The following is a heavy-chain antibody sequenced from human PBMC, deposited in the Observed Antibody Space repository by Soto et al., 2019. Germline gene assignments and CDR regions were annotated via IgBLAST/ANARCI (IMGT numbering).Heavy chain of an antibody. Sequence: GGSLRLSCAASGFTFDNYAMSWVRQSPGKGLEWVSAISYSAGSTYYADSVKGRFTISRDNSKNTLYLQMNSLRAEDTALYYCAKDRVWGCCTRSGCYGDYYYYMDVWGKGTTVTVSS. V-gene: IGHV3-23*01. CDR2: ISYSAGST. CDR1: GFTFDNYA. D-gene: IGHD2-2*01. CDR3: AKDRVWGCCTRSGCYGDYYYYMDV. J-gene: IGHJ6*03.